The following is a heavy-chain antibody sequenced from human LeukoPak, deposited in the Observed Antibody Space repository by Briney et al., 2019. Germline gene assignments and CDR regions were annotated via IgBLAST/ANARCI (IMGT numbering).Heavy chain of an antibody. CDR3: ARVGGFNTNWFDP. CDR2: VYYSGST. Sequence: SETLSLTCTVSGGSISSSSYYWGWIRQPPGKGLEWIGNVYYSGSTNYNPSLKSRVTISVDSSKNQFSLKLSSVTAADTAVYYCARVGGFNTNWFDPWGQGTLVTVSS. CDR1: GGSISSSSYY. D-gene: IGHD5-18*01. J-gene: IGHJ5*02. V-gene: IGHV4-39*07.